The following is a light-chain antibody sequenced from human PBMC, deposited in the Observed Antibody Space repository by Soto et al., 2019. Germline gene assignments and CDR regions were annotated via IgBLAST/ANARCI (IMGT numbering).Light chain of an antibody. Sequence: PGTLSLSPGERATLSCRASQSVSSNYLAWYQQKPGQAPRLLIYAASNRASGIPDRFGGSGSGTDFTLTVSRLEPEDFAVYYCQQYGSAPWTFGQGTKVEI. CDR3: QQYGSAPWT. J-gene: IGKJ1*01. CDR1: QSVSSNY. V-gene: IGKV3-20*01. CDR2: AAS.